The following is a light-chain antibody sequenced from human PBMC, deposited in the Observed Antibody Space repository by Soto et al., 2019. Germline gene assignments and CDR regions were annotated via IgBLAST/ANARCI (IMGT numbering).Light chain of an antibody. Sequence: QSVLTQPPSASGSPGQSVTISCTGSSSDVGGYNYVSWYQQHPGKAPKLMIYEVSKRPSGVPDRLSGSKSGNTASLTVSGHEAEDEADYYCTSDRGSNTVVFGGGTKVTVL. V-gene: IGLV2-8*01. J-gene: IGLJ2*01. CDR1: SSDVGGYNY. CDR3: TSDRGSNTVV. CDR2: EVS.